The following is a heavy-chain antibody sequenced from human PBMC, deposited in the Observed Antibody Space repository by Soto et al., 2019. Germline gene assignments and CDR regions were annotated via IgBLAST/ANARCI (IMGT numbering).Heavy chain of an antibody. CDR2: ISAYNGNT. CDR1: GYTFTSYG. Sequence: ASVKVSCKASGYTFTSYGISWVRQAPGQGLEWMGWISAYNGNTNYAQKLQGRVTMTTDTSTSTAYMELRSLRSDDTAVYYCARLLIGDPSYCTNGVCRPTAHWFDPWGQGTLVTVSS. CDR3: ARLLIGDPSYCTNGVCRPTAHWFDP. J-gene: IGHJ5*02. V-gene: IGHV1-18*01. D-gene: IGHD2-8*01.